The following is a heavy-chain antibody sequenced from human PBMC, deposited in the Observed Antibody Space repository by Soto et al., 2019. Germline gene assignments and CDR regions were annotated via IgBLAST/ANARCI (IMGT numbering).Heavy chain of an antibody. CDR3: ARSQGSSTSLEIYYYYYYGMDV. D-gene: IGHD2-2*01. J-gene: IGHJ6*02. Sequence: QVQLVQSGAEVKKPGSSVKVSCKASGGTFSSYAISWVRQAPGQGLEWMGGISPISDTTNYAQKFRGRVTITADESTSTAYMELSSLRSEDTAVYYCARSQGSSTSLEIYYYYYYGMDVWVQGTTVTVSS. V-gene: IGHV1-69*01. CDR2: ISPISDTT. CDR1: GGTFSSYA.